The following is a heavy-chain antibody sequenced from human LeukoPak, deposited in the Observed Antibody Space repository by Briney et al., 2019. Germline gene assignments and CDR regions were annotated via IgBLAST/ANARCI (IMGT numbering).Heavy chain of an antibody. Sequence: ASVKVSCKVSGYTFTGYYMHWVRQAPGQGLEWMGWINPNSGGTNYAQKFQGRVTMTRDTSISTAYMELSRLRSDDTAVYYCARSSTYYYDSSGYANFDYWGQGTLVTVSS. CDR2: INPNSGGT. V-gene: IGHV1-2*02. CDR3: ARSSTYYYDSSGYANFDY. J-gene: IGHJ4*02. D-gene: IGHD3-22*01. CDR1: GYTFTGYY.